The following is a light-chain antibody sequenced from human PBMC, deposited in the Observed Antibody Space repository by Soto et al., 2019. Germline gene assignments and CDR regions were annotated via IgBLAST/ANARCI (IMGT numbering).Light chain of an antibody. Sequence: SALTQPAFAFGASGPSVPTSFPWNRKGVGGYNLVSWYQQHPGKAPKLMIYEVSKRPSGVSNRFSGSKSGNTASLSISGLQAEDEADYYCCSYAGSSGYVFGTGTKVTVL. V-gene: IGLV2-23*02. CDR1: RKGVGGYNL. J-gene: IGLJ1*01. CDR2: EVS. CDR3: CSYAGSSGYV.